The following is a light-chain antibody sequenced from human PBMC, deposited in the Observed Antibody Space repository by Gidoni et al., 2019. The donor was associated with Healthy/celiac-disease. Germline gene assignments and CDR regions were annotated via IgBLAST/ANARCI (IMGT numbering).Light chain of an antibody. CDR3: QQYNNWPRT. CDR2: GAS. V-gene: IGKV3-15*01. J-gene: IGKJ1*01. CDR1: QSVSSN. Sequence: EMVMTQHPATLSVSPGERATLTCRASQSVSSNLAWYQQKPGQAPRLLIYGASSWDSGIPSRFSGSGSGTEFTLTISSLQSEDFAVYYCQQYNNWPRTFGQGTKVEIK.